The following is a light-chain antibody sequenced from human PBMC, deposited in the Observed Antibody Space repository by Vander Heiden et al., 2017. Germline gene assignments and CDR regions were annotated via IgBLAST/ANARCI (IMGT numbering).Light chain of an antibody. CDR2: LGS. Sequence: DIVMTQSPLSLPVTPGEPASISCRSSQSLLHSNGYNYLDWYLQKPGQSPQLLIYLGSNRVSGVPDRFSGGRSGTEFTLKISRVEAEDVGVYYCMQALQTPLTFGQGTKVEIK. J-gene: IGKJ1*01. V-gene: IGKV2-28*01. CDR1: QSLLHSNGYNY. CDR3: MQALQTPLT.